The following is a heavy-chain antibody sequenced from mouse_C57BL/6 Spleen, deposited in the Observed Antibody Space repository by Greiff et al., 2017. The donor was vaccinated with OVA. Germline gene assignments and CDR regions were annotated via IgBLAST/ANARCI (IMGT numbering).Heavy chain of an antibody. V-gene: IGHV1-52*01. D-gene: IGHD2-4*01. CDR2: IDPSDSET. CDR3: ARARLRRPYWYIDV. Sequence: QVQLQQPGAELVRPGSSVKLSCKASGYTFTSYWMHWVKQRPIQGLEWIGNIDPSDSETHYNQKFKDKATLTVDQSSSTAYMQLSSLTSEDSAVYSCARARLRRPYWYIDVWGTETTVTVSS. J-gene: IGHJ1*03. CDR1: GYTFTSYW.